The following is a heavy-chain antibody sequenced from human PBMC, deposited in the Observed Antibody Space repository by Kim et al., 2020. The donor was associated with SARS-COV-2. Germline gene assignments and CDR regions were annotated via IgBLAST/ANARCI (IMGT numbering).Heavy chain of an antibody. V-gene: IGHV1-69*04. J-gene: IGHJ5*02. D-gene: IGHD3-10*01. Sequence: SVKVSCKASGGTFSSYAISWVRQAPGQGLEWMGRIIPILGIANYAQKFQGRVTSTADKSTSTAYMELSSLRSEDTAVYYCARGRYYYGSGHDWFDPWGQGTLVTVSS. CDR3: ARGRYYYGSGHDWFDP. CDR1: GGTFSSYA. CDR2: IIPILGIA.